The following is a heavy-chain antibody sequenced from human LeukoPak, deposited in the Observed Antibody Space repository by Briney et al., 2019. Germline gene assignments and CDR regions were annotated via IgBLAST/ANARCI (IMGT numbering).Heavy chain of an antibody. CDR1: GFTFSSYG. Sequence: GGSLRLSCAACGFTFSSYGMHWVRQAPGKGLEGVAFIRYDGSNKYYADSVKGRFTISRDNSKNTLYLQMNSLRAEDTAVYYCAKDHSRITIFGVGPVDFDYWGQGTLVTVSS. J-gene: IGHJ4*02. CDR3: AKDHSRITIFGVGPVDFDY. CDR2: IRYDGSNK. V-gene: IGHV3-30*02. D-gene: IGHD3-3*01.